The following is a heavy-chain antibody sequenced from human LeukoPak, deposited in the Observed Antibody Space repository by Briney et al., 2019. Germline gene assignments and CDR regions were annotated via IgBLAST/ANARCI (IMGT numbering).Heavy chain of an antibody. CDR3: AREIWDGYNPRAHWYFDL. D-gene: IGHD5-24*01. J-gene: IGHJ2*01. V-gene: IGHV3-13*01. CDR1: GFTFSSYD. Sequence: GGSLRLSCAASGFTFSSYDMHWVRQATGKGLEWVSAIGTAGDTYYPGSVKGRFTISRENAKNSLYLQMNSLRAGDTAAYYCAREIWDGYNPRAHWYFDLWGRGTLVTVSS. CDR2: IGTAGDT.